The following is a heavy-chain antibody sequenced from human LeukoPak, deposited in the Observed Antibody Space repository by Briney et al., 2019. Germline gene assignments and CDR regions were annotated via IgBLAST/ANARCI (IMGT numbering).Heavy chain of an antibody. Sequence: ASVKVSCKASGFTFTSSAMQWVRQARGQRLEWIGWIVVGSGNTNYAQKFQERVTITRDMSTSTAYMEQSSLRSEDTAVYYCAASRRTITPPWEAFDIWGQGTMVTVSS. J-gene: IGHJ3*02. CDR1: GFTFTSSA. D-gene: IGHD3-3*01. CDR2: IVVGSGNT. CDR3: AASRRTITPPWEAFDI. V-gene: IGHV1-58*02.